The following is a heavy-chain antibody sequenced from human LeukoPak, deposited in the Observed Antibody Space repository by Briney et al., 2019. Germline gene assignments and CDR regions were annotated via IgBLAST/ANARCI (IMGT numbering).Heavy chain of an antibody. V-gene: IGHV3-23*01. CDR1: GFTFSSYA. J-gene: IGHJ5*02. Sequence: PGGSLRLSCAASGFTFSSYAMSWARQAPGKGLEWVSAISGSGGSTYYADSVKGRFTISRDNSKNTLYLQMNSLGAEDTAVYYCAKDRLIAVAGPTAWGQGTLVTVSS. D-gene: IGHD6-19*01. CDR3: AKDRLIAVAGPTA. CDR2: ISGSGGST.